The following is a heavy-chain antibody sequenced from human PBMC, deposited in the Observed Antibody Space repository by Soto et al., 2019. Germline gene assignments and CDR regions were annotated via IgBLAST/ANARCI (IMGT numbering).Heavy chain of an antibody. CDR3: ASTMIVVVIPVPYYYYGMDV. Sequence: GGSLRLSCAASGFTVSSNYMSWVRQAPGKGLEWVSVIYSGGSTYYADSVKGRFTISRDNSKNTLYLQMNSLRAEDTAVYYCASTMIVVVIPVPYYYYGMDVWGQGTTVTV. D-gene: IGHD3-22*01. CDR2: IYSGGST. J-gene: IGHJ6*02. V-gene: IGHV3-53*01. CDR1: GFTVSSNY.